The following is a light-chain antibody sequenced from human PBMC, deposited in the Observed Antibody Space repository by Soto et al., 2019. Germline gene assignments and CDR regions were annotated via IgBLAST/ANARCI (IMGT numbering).Light chain of an antibody. Sequence: QSVLAQPSSVSGSPGQSITISCTGTSTDVGGYNYVSWYQHHTGKGPKLIIYEVSNRPSGASDRFSGSKSGNKASLIISNLEAEDESDYYCGSYTSTDTPFVFGTGTKVTVL. CDR1: STDVGGYNY. CDR2: EVS. J-gene: IGLJ1*01. V-gene: IGLV2-14*01. CDR3: GSYTSTDTPFV.